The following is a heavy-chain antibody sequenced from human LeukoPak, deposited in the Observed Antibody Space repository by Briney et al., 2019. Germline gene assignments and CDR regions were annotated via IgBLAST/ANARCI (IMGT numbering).Heavy chain of an antibody. V-gene: IGHV3-30*04. CDR3: ASADYYDSSGYYGGYGY. Sequence: GGSLRLSCAASGFTFSSYAMHWVRQAPGKGLEWVAVISYDGSNKYYADSVKGRFTISRDNSKNTLYLQMNSLRAEDTAVYYCASADYYDSSGYYGGYGYWGQGTLVTVSS. D-gene: IGHD3-22*01. CDR2: ISYDGSNK. CDR1: GFTFSSYA. J-gene: IGHJ4*02.